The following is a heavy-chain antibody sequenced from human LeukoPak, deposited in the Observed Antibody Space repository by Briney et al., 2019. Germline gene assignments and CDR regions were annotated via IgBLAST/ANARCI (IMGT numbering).Heavy chain of an antibody. V-gene: IGHV3-23*01. Sequence: SGGSLRLSCAVSGFTSSSYAMSWVRQAPGKGLERVSAISGSGGNTYYADSVKGRFTISRDNSKNTLYLQMNSLRAEDSAAYYCSKLRSGTKGNVEIWGQGTMVTVSS. D-gene: IGHD1-26*01. CDR2: ISGSGGNT. CDR1: GFTSSSYA. J-gene: IGHJ3*02. CDR3: SKLRSGTKGNVEI.